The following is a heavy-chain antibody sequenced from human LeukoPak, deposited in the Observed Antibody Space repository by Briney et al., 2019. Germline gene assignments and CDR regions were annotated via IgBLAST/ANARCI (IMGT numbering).Heavy chain of an antibody. Sequence: ASVKVSCKASGYTFTSYAMHWVRQAPGQRLEWMGWINAGNGNTKYSQKFQGRVTITRDTSASTAYMELSSLRSEDTAVYYCARAAGLSDAFDIWGQGTMVTVSS. V-gene: IGHV1-3*01. D-gene: IGHD6-13*01. CDR1: GYTFTSYA. CDR3: ARAAGLSDAFDI. CDR2: INAGNGNT. J-gene: IGHJ3*02.